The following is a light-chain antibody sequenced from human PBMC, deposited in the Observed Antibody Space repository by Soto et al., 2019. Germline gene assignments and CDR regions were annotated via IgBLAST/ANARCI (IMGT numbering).Light chain of an antibody. J-gene: IGLJ3*02. CDR1: SSDVGGYNY. V-gene: IGLV2-8*01. Sequence: QSALTQPPSASGSPGQSVTIPCTGTSSDVGGYNYVSWYQQYPGKAPKLMIYEVSKRPSGVPDRFSGSKSGKTASLTVSGLQAEDEADYYCTSYAGSDIWVFGGGTKLTVL. CDR3: TSYAGSDIWV. CDR2: EVS.